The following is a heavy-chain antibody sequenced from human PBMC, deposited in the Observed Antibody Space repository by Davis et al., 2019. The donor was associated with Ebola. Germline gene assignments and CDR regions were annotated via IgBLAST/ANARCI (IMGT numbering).Heavy chain of an antibody. V-gene: IGHV4-59*01. Sequence: MPSETLSLTCTVSGGSITSNYWSWIRQAPGKGLEWIGDIYYSGSTNYNPSPKSRVTISVDTSKNQFSLKLNSVTAADTAVYFCARDYRGGDYVGLPNQYYYYSMDVWGQGTTVTVPS. D-gene: IGHD4-23*01. CDR2: IYYSGST. J-gene: IGHJ6*02. CDR1: GGSITSNY. CDR3: ARDYRGGDYVGLPNQYYYYSMDV.